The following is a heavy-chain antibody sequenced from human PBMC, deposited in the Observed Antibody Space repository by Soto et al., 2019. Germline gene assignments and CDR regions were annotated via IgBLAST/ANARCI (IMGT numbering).Heavy chain of an antibody. CDR1: GFTFSDHH. J-gene: IGHJ4*02. Sequence: GVSLRLSCAASGFTFSDHHMDWVRPAPGKGLEWVGRARNKANSYTTAYAASVKGRFTISRDDSKHSLSLQMNSLKTEDTAVYFCARFRCLSFCLWGQGTLVTVSS. CDR2: ARNKANSYTT. CDR3: ARFRCLSFCL. D-gene: IGHD1-26*01. V-gene: IGHV3-72*01.